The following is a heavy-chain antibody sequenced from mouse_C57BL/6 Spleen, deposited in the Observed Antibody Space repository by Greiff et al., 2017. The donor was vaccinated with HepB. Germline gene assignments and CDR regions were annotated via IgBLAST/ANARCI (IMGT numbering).Heavy chain of an antibody. CDR2: IDPETGGT. CDR3: TRWGYGPFDY. CDR1: GYTFTDYE. J-gene: IGHJ2*01. D-gene: IGHD1-1*01. Sequence: VQLQESGAELVRPGASVTLSCKASGYTFTDYEMHWVKQTPVHGLEWIGAIDPETGGTAYNQKFKGKAILTADKSSSTAYMELRSLTSEDSAVYYCTRWGYGPFDYWGQGTTLTVSS. V-gene: IGHV1-15*01.